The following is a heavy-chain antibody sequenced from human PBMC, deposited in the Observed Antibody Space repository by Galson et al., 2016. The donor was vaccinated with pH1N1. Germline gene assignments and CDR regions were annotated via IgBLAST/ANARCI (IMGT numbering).Heavy chain of an antibody. Sequence: TLSLTCTVSGGSISSRSYYWSWIRQHPGKGLEWIGYIYYSGSTYYNPSLKSRVTISVDTSKNQFSLKLSSVTAADTAVYYCARAQAAADPYYYYYMDVWGKGTTVTVSS. CDR1: GGSISSRSYY. CDR3: ARAQAAADPYYYYYMDV. J-gene: IGHJ6*03. D-gene: IGHD6-13*01. CDR2: IYYSGST. V-gene: IGHV4-31*03.